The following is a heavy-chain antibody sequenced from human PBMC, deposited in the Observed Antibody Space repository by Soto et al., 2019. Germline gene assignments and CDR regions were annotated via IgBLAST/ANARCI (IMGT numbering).Heavy chain of an antibody. V-gene: IGHV5-51*01. Sequence: PGESLKISCKATGYSFNRYWIGWVRQMPGKGLEWMGVIYPDDSDTRYSPSFQGQVTISADKSLSTAYLQWSSLEASDTAMYFCARQDTVTNPVRGVYYDIWGQGTQVTVSS. D-gene: IGHD6-19*01. CDR1: GYSFNRYW. J-gene: IGHJ4*02. CDR2: IYPDDSDT. CDR3: ARQDTVTNPVRGVYYDI.